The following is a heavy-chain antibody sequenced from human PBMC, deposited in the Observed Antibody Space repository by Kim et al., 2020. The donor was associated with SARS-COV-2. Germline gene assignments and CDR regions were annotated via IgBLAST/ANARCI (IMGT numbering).Heavy chain of an antibody. Sequence: SETLSLTCTVSGVSITSGGYYWSWIRQFPGRDLEWIGNIYYTGTTHYNPSLKGRVVISINTSNNQFSLSLNSVTAADTAMYFCSREDSGLSGRWPNALDFWGQGTLVTVSS. J-gene: IGHJ3*01. CDR3: SREDSGLSGRWPNALDF. CDR2: IYYTGTT. V-gene: IGHV4-31*03. D-gene: IGHD6-25*01. CDR1: GVSITSGGYY.